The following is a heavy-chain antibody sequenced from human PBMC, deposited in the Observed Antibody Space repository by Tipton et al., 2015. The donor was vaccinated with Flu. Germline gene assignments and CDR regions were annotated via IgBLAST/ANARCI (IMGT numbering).Heavy chain of an antibody. CDR2: IYRSGST. D-gene: IGHD5-24*01. J-gene: IGHJ4*02. Sequence: TLSLTCTVSGGSISGYYWSWIRQPPGKRLEWIGNIYRSGSTFYNPSLKSRVTISVDTSKNQFSLKLSSVAAADTAVYYCARGDGYNFDYWGQGTLVTVSS. CDR3: ARGDGYNFDY. V-gene: IGHV4-4*09. CDR1: GGSISGYY.